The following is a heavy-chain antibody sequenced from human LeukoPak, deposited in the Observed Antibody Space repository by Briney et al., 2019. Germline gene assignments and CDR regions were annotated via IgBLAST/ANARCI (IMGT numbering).Heavy chain of an antibody. D-gene: IGHD6-19*01. V-gene: IGHV4-34*01. J-gene: IGHJ4*02. CDR1: GGSFSGFY. CDR3: ARGGWYGSFFDY. CDR2: INHSGST. Sequence: SETLSLTCAVYGGSFSGFYWTWIRQPPGKGLEWIGEINHSGSTNYNPSLKSRVVISVDTSKNQFSLKLSSVTAADTAVYYCARGGWYGSFFDYWGQGTLVTVSS.